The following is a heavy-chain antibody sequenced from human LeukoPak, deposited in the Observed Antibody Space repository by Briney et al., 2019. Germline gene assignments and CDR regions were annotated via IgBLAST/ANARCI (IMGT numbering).Heavy chain of an antibody. D-gene: IGHD6-13*01. V-gene: IGHV3-49*03. CDR1: GFTFGDYA. J-gene: IGHJ4*02. CDR2: IRSKGYGGTT. CDR3: ASSPYSSSWYDVDY. Sequence: GGSLRLSCTTSGFTFGDYAMSWFRQAPGKGLEWVGFIRSKGYGGTTEYAASVKGRFTISRDDSKSIAYLQMNSLKTEDTAVYYCASSPYSSSWYDVDYWGQGTLVTVSS.